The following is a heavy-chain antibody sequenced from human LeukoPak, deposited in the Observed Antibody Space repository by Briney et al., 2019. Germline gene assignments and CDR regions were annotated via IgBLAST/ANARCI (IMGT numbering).Heavy chain of an antibody. CDR2: INQDGSEK. CDR3: ARLNYYGFDY. Sequence: PGGSLRLSCAASGFTFSSYWMTWVRQAPGKGLEWVANINQDGSEKHYVDSMKGRFTISRDNTQKSLYLRMNSLRAEDTAVYYCARLNYYGFDYWGQGTLVTVSS. D-gene: IGHD3-3*01. CDR1: GFTFSSYW. V-gene: IGHV3-7*03. J-gene: IGHJ4*02.